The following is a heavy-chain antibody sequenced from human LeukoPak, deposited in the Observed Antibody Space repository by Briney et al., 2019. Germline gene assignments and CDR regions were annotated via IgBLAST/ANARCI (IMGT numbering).Heavy chain of an antibody. CDR2: MYHSGTT. Sequence: SETLSLTCSVSGYSVSSGYYWGWIRQPPGKGLEWIGSMYHSGTTYYNPSLKSRVTISVDTSKNQFSLKLSSVTAADTAVYYCAREVSTVTTAWYFDYWGQGTLVTVSS. D-gene: IGHD4-17*01. V-gene: IGHV4-38-2*02. J-gene: IGHJ4*02. CDR3: AREVSTVTTAWYFDY. CDR1: GYSVSSGYY.